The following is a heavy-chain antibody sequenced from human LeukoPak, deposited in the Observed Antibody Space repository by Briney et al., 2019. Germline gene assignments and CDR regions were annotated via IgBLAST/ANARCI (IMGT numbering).Heavy chain of an antibody. CDR2: VKTDGTST. CDR3: ARTKDAYDAFGY. CDR1: GFRFSTYW. J-gene: IGHJ4*02. D-gene: IGHD5-24*01. Sequence: GGSLSLSCAPSGFRFSTYWMHWVRQAPGKGLVWVSRVKTDGTSTSYADSVKGRFIVSRDNAKNTLYLQMKSLRAEDTAIYYCARTKDAYDAFGYWGQGTLVTVSS. V-gene: IGHV3-74*01.